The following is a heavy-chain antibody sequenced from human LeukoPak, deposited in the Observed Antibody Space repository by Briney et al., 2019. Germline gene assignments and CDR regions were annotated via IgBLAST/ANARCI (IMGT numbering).Heavy chain of an antibody. CDR2: IGTDGDT. V-gene: IGHV3-13*01. D-gene: IGHD6-13*01. Sequence: PGGSLRLSCAASGFTFSSYDMHWVRQATGKGLEWVSAIGTDGDTYYPGSVKGRFTISRENAKNSLYLQMNSLRAGDTAVYYCAREGYSTSGAFDIWGQGTMVTVSS. CDR3: AREGYSTSGAFDI. J-gene: IGHJ3*02. CDR1: GFTFSSYD.